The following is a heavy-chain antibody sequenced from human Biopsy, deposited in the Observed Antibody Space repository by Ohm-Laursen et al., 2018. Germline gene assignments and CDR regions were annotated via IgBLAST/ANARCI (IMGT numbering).Heavy chain of an antibody. CDR3: AKDRYNYTPIGGFSMDV. CDR1: GFTFYSNG. V-gene: IGHV3-30*02. D-gene: IGHD5-18*01. CDR2: IFYDGSNT. J-gene: IGHJ6*02. Sequence: SLRLSCAASGFTFYSNGMQWVRQAPGKGLEWVAFIFYDGSNTYYADSVKGRFTISRDNSRDTLYLQMSSLRAEDTAVYYCAKDRYNYTPIGGFSMDVWGQGTTVTVSS.